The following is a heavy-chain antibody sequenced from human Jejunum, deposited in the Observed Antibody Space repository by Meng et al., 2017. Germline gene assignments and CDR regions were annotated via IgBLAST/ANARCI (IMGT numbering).Heavy chain of an antibody. Sequence: QAPLARWGPALLKPPEPLSLLCPVSGGSLKDFYWNWIRQPPGKGLEWIGEISHSGSTNYNPSLKSRVTISVDRSQNQLSLKLTSVSGTDTAVYFCARALGAYGDSGFAYWGQGALVTVSS. CDR3: ARALGAYGDSGFAY. CDR2: ISHSGST. CDR1: GGSLKDFY. J-gene: IGHJ4*02. V-gene: IGHV4-34*01. D-gene: IGHD4-17*01.